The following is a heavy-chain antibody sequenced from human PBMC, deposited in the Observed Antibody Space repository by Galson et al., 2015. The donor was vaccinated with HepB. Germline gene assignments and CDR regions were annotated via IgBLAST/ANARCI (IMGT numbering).Heavy chain of an antibody. J-gene: IGHJ4*02. Sequence: SCKASGYTFTSYAMHWVRQAPGQRLEWMGWINAGNGNTKYSQKFQGRVTITRDTSASTAYMELSSLRSEDTAVYYCARDSITMVRGVIITLPFDYWGQGTLVTVSS. V-gene: IGHV1-3*01. CDR3: ARDSITMVRGVIITLPFDY. CDR1: GYTFTSYA. CDR2: INAGNGNT. D-gene: IGHD3-10*01.